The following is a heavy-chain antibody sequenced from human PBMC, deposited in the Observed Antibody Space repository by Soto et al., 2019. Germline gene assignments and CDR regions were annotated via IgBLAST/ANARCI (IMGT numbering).Heavy chain of an antibody. V-gene: IGHV5-51*01. CDR2: IYPGDSDT. D-gene: IGHD2-21*02. J-gene: IGHJ4*02. CDR3: ARTTAYYFEF. Sequence: PGESLKISCKGSGYSFSTYWIGWVRQMPGKGLEWMGNIYPGDSDTRYSPSFQGQVTISADNSIRTAFLQWSSLKASDTAIYYCARTTAYYFEFWGQGTQVTVS. CDR1: GYSFSTYW.